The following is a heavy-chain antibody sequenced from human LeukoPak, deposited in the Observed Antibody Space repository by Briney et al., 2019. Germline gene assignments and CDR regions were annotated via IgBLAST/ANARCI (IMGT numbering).Heavy chain of an antibody. Sequence: GGSLRLSCAASGFTFSTFAMYWVRQAPGKGPEWVSGISANGGSSTYADPVRGRFTSSRDNSSNTLYLQMSSLRVDATATYYCTKSTDYWYYGMDVWGQGTTVTVSS. V-gene: IGHV3-23*01. CDR1: GFTFSTFA. D-gene: IGHD2-8*02. CDR2: ISANGGSS. CDR3: TKSTDYWYYGMDV. J-gene: IGHJ6*02.